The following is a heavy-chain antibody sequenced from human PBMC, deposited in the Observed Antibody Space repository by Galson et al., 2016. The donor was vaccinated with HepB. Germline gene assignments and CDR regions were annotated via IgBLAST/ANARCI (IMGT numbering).Heavy chain of an antibody. D-gene: IGHD2-21*02. Sequence: SLRLSCAASGVPFIKYAMSWVRQAPGRGLEWVSAISTDGGRTYYADSVKGRFTISRDNSKNTLYLQMNSLKASDTAIYYCARQKWCGGDCPEANAFDIWGQGTMVTVSS. V-gene: IGHV3-23*01. CDR3: ARQKWCGGDCPEANAFDI. J-gene: IGHJ3*02. CDR1: GVPFIKYA. CDR2: ISTDGGRT.